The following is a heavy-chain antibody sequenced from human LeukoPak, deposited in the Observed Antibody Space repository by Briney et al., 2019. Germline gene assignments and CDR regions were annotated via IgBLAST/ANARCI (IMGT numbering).Heavy chain of an antibody. CDR3: AKTAYCGGDCLEAFDI. CDR2: IYYSGST. V-gene: IGHV4-31*11. Sequence: SQTLSLTCAVSGGSISSGGYYWSWIRQHPGKGLEWIGYIYYSGSTYYNPSLKSRVTISVDTSKNQFSLKLSSVTAADTAVYCCAKTAYCGGDCLEAFDIWGQGTMVTVSS. D-gene: IGHD2-21*02. CDR1: GGSISSGGYY. J-gene: IGHJ3*02.